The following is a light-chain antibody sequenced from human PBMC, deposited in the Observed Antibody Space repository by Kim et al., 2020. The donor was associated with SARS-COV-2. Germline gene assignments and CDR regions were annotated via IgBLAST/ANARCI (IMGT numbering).Light chain of an antibody. J-gene: IGKJ5*01. CDR3: LQHSTFPIT. V-gene: IGKV1-17*01. CDR1: QDIRHD. CDR2: GAS. Sequence: DIQMTQSPSSLSASVGDRVTITCRASQDIRHDLGWYQQNPGRAPKRLIYGASSLQSGVPSRFSGSGSGTEFTLTISSVQPEDFATYFCLQHSTFPITFGQGTRLEIK.